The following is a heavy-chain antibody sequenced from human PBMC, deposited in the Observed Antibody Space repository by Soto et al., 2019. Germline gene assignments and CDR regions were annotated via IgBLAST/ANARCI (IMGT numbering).Heavy chain of an antibody. D-gene: IGHD3-22*01. CDR1: GFTVSSNY. CDR2: IYSGGST. J-gene: IGHJ4*02. CDR3: ARTGSSGYTARGHHYYFDY. Sequence: PGGSLRLSCAASGFTVSSNYMSWVRQAPGKGLEWVSVIYSGGSTYYADSVKGRFTISRHNSKNTLYLQMNSLRAEDTAVYYCARTGSSGYTARGHHYYFDYWGQGTLVTVSS. V-gene: IGHV3-53*04.